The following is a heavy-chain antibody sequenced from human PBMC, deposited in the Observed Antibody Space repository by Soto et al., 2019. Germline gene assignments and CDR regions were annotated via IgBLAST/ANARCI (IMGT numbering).Heavy chain of an antibody. CDR1: GFTFSSYA. D-gene: IGHD3-22*01. CDR3: AKMGPYYYDSSGYYFDY. Sequence: GGSLRLSCAASGFTFSSYAMSWVRQAPGKGLEWVSAISGSGGSTYYADSVKGRFTISRDNSKNTLYLQMNSLRAEDTAVYYCAKMGPYYYDSSGYYFDYWGQGTLVTVSS. J-gene: IGHJ4*02. V-gene: IGHV3-23*01. CDR2: ISGSGGST.